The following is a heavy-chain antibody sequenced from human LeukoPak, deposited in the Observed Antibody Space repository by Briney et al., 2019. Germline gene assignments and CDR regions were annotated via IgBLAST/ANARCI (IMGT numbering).Heavy chain of an antibody. CDR3: ARGRYCSSTSCYTHYYYGMDV. J-gene: IGHJ6*02. V-gene: IGHV4-4*07. CDR2: IYTSGST. CDR1: GGSISSYY. D-gene: IGHD2-2*02. Sequence: TPSETLSLTCTVSGGSISSYYWSWIRQPAGKGLEWIGRIYTSGSTNYNPSLKSRVTMSVDTSKNQFSLKLSSVTAADTAVYYCARGRYCSSTSCYTHYYYGMDVWGQGTTVTVSS.